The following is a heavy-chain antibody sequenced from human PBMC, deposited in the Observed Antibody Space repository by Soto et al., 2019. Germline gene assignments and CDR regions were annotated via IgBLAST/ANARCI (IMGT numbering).Heavy chain of an antibody. V-gene: IGHV3-21*01. CDR3: ARGGVGDYYYYYGMDV. D-gene: IGHD5-12*01. Sequence: GGSLRLSCAASGFTFSSYSMNWVRQAPGKGLEWVSSISSSSSYIYYADSVKGRFTISRDNAKNSLYLQMNSLRAEDTAVYYCARGGVGDYYYYYGMDVWGQGTTVTVSS. J-gene: IGHJ6*02. CDR2: ISSSSSYI. CDR1: GFTFSSYS.